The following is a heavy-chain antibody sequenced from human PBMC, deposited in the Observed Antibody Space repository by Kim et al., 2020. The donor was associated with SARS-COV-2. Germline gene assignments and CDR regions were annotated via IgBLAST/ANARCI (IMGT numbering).Heavy chain of an antibody. CDR3: AGICGTTSCSDDY. D-gene: IGHD2-2*01. CDR2: ISFGGVT. CDR1: GFTFSNYG. Sequence: GGSLRLSCAASGFTFSNYGLSWVRQAPGKGLEWVSAISFGGVTDYADSVRGRFTTSRDNPKSTVYLQMNSLRAEDTAVYYCAGICGTTSCSDDYWGQGTLVTVSS. J-gene: IGHJ4*02. V-gene: IGHV3-23*01.